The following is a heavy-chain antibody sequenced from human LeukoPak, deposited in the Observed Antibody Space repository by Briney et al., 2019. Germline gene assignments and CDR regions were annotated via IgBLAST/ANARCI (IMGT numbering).Heavy chain of an antibody. D-gene: IGHD6-19*01. CDR2: ISSDGSST. Sequence: PGGSLRPSCAASGFTFSTFWMHWVRQTPGKGLVWVSRISSDGSSTTYADSVKGRFTISRDNAKNTLYLQMNSLRVEDTAAYYCARGYSSGWYRFDDWGQGTLVTVSS. CDR1: GFTFSTFW. J-gene: IGHJ4*02. V-gene: IGHV3-74*01. CDR3: ARGYSSGWYRFDD.